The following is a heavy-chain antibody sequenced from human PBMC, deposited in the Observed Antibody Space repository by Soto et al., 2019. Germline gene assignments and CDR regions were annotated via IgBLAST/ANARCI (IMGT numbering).Heavy chain of an antibody. CDR3: ARTRLDLDDALDI. D-gene: IGHD2-21*01. Sequence: GSLRLSCAASGFTFSSYEINWVRQAPGKGLEWVSYISSSGSTIYYADSVKGRFTISRDNAKNSLYLQMNSLRAEDTAVYYFARTRLDLDDALDIWGQGTMVTVSS. V-gene: IGHV3-48*03. CDR1: GFTFSSYE. CDR2: ISSSGSTI. J-gene: IGHJ3*02.